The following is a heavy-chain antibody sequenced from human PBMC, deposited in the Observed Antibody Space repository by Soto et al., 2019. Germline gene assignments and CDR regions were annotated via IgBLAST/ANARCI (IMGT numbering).Heavy chain of an antibody. CDR1: GGSISSSNW. J-gene: IGHJ5*02. V-gene: IGHV4-4*02. CDR2: IYHSGST. Sequence: SETLSLTCAVSGGSISSSNWWSWVRQPPGKGLEWIGEIYHSGSTNYNPSLKSRVTISVDKSKNQFSLKLSSVTAADTAVYYCARAAAIESTVTTARWFDPWGQGTLVTVSS. CDR3: ARAAAIESTVTTARWFDP. D-gene: IGHD4-4*01.